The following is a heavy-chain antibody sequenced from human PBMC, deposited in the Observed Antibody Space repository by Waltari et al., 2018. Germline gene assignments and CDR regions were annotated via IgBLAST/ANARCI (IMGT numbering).Heavy chain of an antibody. J-gene: IGHJ4*01. Sequence: QLQMQESGSGLVRPSETLSLHCHVSGGSITTINYFCGWIRQPPGKGLEWIGSFSYNGNTYYNPALKSRATISGDTSKNQVSLFLTSVTAADTAVYYCARGLGAIYWGHGTLVTVSS. CDR1: GGSITTINYF. V-gene: IGHV4-39*07. D-gene: IGHD2-21*01. CDR3: ARGLGAIY. CDR2: FSYNGNT.